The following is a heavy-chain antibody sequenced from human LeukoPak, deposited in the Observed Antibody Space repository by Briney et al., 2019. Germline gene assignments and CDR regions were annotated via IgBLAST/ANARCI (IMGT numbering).Heavy chain of an antibody. Sequence: PSETLSLTCAVYGESFSGYYWSWIRQPPGRGLEWIGEINHSGSTNYNPSLKSRVTISVDTSKNQFSLKLSSVTAADTAVYYCARGEYSYVDYWGQGTLVTVSS. CDR1: GESFSGYY. J-gene: IGHJ4*02. D-gene: IGHD5-18*01. CDR2: INHSGST. CDR3: ARGEYSYVDY. V-gene: IGHV4-34*01.